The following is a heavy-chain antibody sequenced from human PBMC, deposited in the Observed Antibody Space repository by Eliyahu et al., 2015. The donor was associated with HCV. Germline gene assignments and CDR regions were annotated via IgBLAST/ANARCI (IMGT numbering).Heavy chain of an antibody. V-gene: IGHV3-23*01. J-gene: IGHJ4*02. D-gene: IGHD6-19*01. CDR3: AKDCLWAQWPPEDY. CDR2: ISGSGGST. Sequence: EVQLLESGGGLVQPGGSLRLSCAASVFTFSSYAMSWXRQAPGKGLEWXSAISGSGGSTYYADSVKGRFTISRDNSKNTLYLQMNSLRAEDTAVYYCAKDCLWAQWPPEDYWGQGTLVTVSS. CDR1: VFTFSSYA.